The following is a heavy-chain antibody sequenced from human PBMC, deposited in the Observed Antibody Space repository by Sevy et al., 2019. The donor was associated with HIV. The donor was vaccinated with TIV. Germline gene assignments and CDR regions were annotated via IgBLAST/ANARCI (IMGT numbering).Heavy chain of an antibody. CDR2: IYSDGTT. CDR1: GLTVSSNY. CDR3: ARGKSGYGYGLDY. V-gene: IGHV3-66*01. Sequence: GGSLRLSCAASGLTVSSNYMSWVRQAPGKGLEWVAVIYSDGTTYHADSVKGRFTISRDKCKNTLYLQMNSLRAEDTAVYYCARGKSGYGYGLDYWGQGTLVTVSS. J-gene: IGHJ4*02. D-gene: IGHD5-18*01.